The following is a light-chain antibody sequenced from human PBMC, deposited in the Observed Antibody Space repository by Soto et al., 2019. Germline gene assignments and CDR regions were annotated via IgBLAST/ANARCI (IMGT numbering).Light chain of an antibody. V-gene: IGLV2-11*01. CDR3: CSYEGTYSFWV. CDR2: DVS. Sequence: QSALTQPRSVSGSPGQTVTISCTGTSSYVGGYNYVSWYQQHPGKAPKVIIYDVSERPSGVPDRFSGSKSGNTASLTISGLQAEDEADYHCCSYEGTYSFWVFGGGTQLTVL. CDR1: SSYVGGYNY. J-gene: IGLJ3*02.